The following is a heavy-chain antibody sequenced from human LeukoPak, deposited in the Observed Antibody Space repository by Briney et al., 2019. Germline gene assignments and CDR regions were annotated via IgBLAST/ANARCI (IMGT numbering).Heavy chain of an antibody. CDR1: GFTFSNYA. Sequence: GGSLRLSCAASGFTFSNYAMRWVRQAPGKGLEWVSVIYSGGSTYYADSVKGRFTISRDNSKNTLYLQMNSLRAEDTAVYYCARAYGGYYFDYWGQGTLVTVSS. D-gene: IGHD4/OR15-4a*01. V-gene: IGHV3-53*01. CDR2: IYSGGST. J-gene: IGHJ4*02. CDR3: ARAYGGYYFDY.